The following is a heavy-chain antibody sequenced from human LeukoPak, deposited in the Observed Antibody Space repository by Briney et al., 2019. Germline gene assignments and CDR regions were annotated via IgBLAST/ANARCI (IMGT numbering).Heavy chain of an antibody. V-gene: IGHV1-69*01. D-gene: IGHD6-19*01. CDR2: IIPIFGTA. J-gene: IGHJ4*02. Sequence: GSSVKVSCKASGGTFSSYAISWVRQAPGQGLEWMGGIIPIFGTANYAQKFQGRVTITADESTSTAYMELSRLRSEDTAVYYCAIAVAGPQYYFDYWGQGTLVTVSS. CDR1: GGTFSSYA. CDR3: AIAVAGPQYYFDY.